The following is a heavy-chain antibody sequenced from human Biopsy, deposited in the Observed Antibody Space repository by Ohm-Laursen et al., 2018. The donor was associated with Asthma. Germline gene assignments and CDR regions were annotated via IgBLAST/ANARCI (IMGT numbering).Heavy chain of an antibody. D-gene: IGHD1-26*01. CDR2: IYSGGTS. V-gene: IGHV3-53*01. J-gene: IGHJ4*02. CDR1: GFTVSRDH. CDR3: AKGGTYTTDRYAY. Sequence: GSLRLSCAASGFTVSRDHMFWVRQAPGKGLEWVSVIYSGGTSHTADSVKGRFTISRDNSKNTLYLQMSSLRADDTAVYYCAKGGTYTTDRYAYWGQGSLVTVSS.